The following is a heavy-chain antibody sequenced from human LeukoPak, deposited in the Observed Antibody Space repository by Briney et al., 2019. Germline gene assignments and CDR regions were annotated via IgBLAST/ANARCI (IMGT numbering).Heavy chain of an antibody. CDR1: GGTFSSYT. D-gene: IGHD2-21*01. CDR3: ARDWIGGDCYSCAFDAFDI. V-gene: IGHV1-69*04. Sequence: ASVKVSCKASGGTFSSYTISWVRQAPGQGLEWMGRIIPILGIANYAQKFQGRVTITADKSTSTAYMELSSLRSEDTAVYYCARDWIGGDCYSCAFDAFDIWGQGTMVTVSS. J-gene: IGHJ3*02. CDR2: IIPILGIA.